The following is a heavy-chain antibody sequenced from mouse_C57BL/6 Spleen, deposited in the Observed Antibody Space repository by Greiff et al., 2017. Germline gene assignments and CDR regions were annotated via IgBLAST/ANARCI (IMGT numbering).Heavy chain of an antibody. D-gene: IGHD1-1*01. CDR1: GFTFSDYY. CDR3: ARQMAYYGSSSYYFDY. V-gene: IGHV5-12*01. CDR2: ISNGGGST. J-gene: IGHJ2*01. Sequence: EVKLMESGGGLVQPGGSLKLSCAASGFTFSDYYMYWVRQTPEKRLEWVAYISNGGGSTYYPDTVKGRFTISRDNAKNTLYLQMSRLKSEDTAMYYCARQMAYYGSSSYYFDYWGQGTTLTVSS.